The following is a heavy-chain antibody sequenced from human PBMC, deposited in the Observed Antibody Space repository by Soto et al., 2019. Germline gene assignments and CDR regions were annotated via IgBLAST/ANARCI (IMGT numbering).Heavy chain of an antibody. CDR1: GYTFTSYG. V-gene: IGHV1-18*01. Sequence: QVQLVQSGAEVKKPGASVKVSCKASGYTFTSYGISWVRQAPGQGLEWMGWISAYNGNTNYAQKLQGRVTMTTDTSXXTXYXXLRSLRSDDTAVYYCARGRNYYDSSGYNTNNWFDPWGQGTLVTVSS. CDR2: ISAYNGNT. J-gene: IGHJ5*02. CDR3: ARGRNYYDSSGYNTNNWFDP. D-gene: IGHD3-22*01.